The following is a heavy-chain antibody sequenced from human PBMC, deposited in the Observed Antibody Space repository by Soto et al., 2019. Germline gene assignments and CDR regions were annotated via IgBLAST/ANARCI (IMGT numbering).Heavy chain of an antibody. J-gene: IGHJ4*02. CDR2: INAGNGNT. D-gene: IGHD1-26*01. Sequence: ASVKVSCKASGYTFTSYAMHWVRQAPGQRLEWMGWINAGNGNTRYSQKFQGRVTITRDTSASTAYMELSSLRSEDTAVYYCARGLGLYYFDYWGQGTLVTVSS. V-gene: IGHV1-3*01. CDR3: ARGLGLYYFDY. CDR1: GYTFTSYA.